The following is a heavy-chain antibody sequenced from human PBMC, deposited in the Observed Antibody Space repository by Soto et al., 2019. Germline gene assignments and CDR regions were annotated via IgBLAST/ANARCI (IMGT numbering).Heavy chain of an antibody. Sequence: EVQLVESGGGLVQPGGSLRLSCAASGFTFSNYWMHWVRRAPGQGLVWVSHINTDGSRITYADSVKGRFTISRDNAKNTLYLHMNSLRAEDTAVYYCGRDPESSIPIDYWGQGTLVTVSS. CDR1: GFTFSNYW. D-gene: IGHD2-21*01. V-gene: IGHV3-74*03. J-gene: IGHJ4*02. CDR2: INTDGSRI. CDR3: GRDPESSIPIDY.